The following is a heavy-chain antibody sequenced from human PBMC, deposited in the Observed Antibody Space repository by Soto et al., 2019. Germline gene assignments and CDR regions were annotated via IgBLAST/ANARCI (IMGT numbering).Heavy chain of an antibody. V-gene: IGHV1-2*02. CDR1: GDTSGYTFTDYY. Sequence: ASLKVSCKASGDTSGYTFTDYYIHWVRQAPGQGLVWMGCINPYPGSTHFAQRFQGRVTMTRDTSISTAYMELKRLRSDDMAMYYCARITAARRDYSFYGMDVWGQGTTVTVSS. CDR2: INPYPGST. CDR3: ARITAARRDYSFYGMDV. D-gene: IGHD6-6*01. J-gene: IGHJ6*02.